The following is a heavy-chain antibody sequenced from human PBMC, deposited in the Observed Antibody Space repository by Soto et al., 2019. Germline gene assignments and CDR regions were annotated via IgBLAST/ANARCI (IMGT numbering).Heavy chain of an antibody. CDR3: ASDYRYYYYGMDV. Sequence: TLSLTCAVYGGSFSGYYWSWIRQPPGKGLEWIGEINHSGSTNYNPSLKSRVTISVDTSKNQFSLKLSSVTAADTAVYYCASDYRYYYYGMDVWGQGTTVTVSS. D-gene: IGHD3-10*01. J-gene: IGHJ6*02. V-gene: IGHV4-34*01. CDR1: GGSFSGYY. CDR2: INHSGST.